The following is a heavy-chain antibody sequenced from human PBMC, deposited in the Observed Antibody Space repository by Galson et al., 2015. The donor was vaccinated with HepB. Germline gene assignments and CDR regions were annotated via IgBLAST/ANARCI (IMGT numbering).Heavy chain of an antibody. CDR1: GGSISSSTYD. J-gene: IGHJ3*02. CDR2: ISYSGST. Sequence: SETLSLTCTVSGGSISSSTYDWGWIRQPPGKGLEWIGSISYSGSTNYNPSLKSRVTMSVDTSNNQFSLKLTSVTAADTAVYYCARDTGQQWLSPTPMCAFDIWGQETMVTVSS. V-gene: IGHV4-39*07. D-gene: IGHD6-19*01. CDR3: ARDTGQQWLSPTPMCAFDI.